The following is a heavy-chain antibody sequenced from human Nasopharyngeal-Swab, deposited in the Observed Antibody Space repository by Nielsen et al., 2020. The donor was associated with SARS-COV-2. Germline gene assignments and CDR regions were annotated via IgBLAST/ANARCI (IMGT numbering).Heavy chain of an antibody. D-gene: IGHD6-19*01. CDR1: GFTFSSYA. CDR3: AKDKDLSSGWNWFDP. J-gene: IGHJ5*02. V-gene: IGHV3-23*03. CDR2: IYSGGSST. Sequence: LKISCAASGFTFSSYAMSWVRQAPGKGLEWVSVIYSGGSSTYYADSVKGRFTISRDNSKNTLYLQMNSLRAEDTAVYYCAKDKDLSSGWNWFDPWGQGTLVTVSS.